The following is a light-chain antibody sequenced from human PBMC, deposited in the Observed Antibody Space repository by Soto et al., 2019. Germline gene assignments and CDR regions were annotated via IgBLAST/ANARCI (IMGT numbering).Light chain of an antibody. CDR3: QQYNNWPNT. V-gene: IGKV3-15*01. J-gene: IGKJ5*01. CDR2: GAS. Sequence: EIFLTQSPSTLSFGSAAIATLSCRASQSVSSYLAWYQQKPGQAPRLLIYGASTRATGIPARFSGSGSGTEFTLTISSLQSEDFAVYYCQQYNNWPNTFGQGTRLEIK. CDR1: QSVSSY.